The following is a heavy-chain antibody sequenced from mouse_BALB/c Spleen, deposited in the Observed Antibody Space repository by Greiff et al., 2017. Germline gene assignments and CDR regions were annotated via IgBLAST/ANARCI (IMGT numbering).Heavy chain of an antibody. Sequence: EVQLRESGPGLVKPSQSLSLTCSVTGYSITSGYYWNWIRQFPGNKLEWMGYISYDGSNNYNPSLKNRISITRDTSKNQFFLKLNSVTTEDTATYYCAKYFDYWGQGTTLTVSS. CDR3: AKYFDY. J-gene: IGHJ2*01. CDR2: ISYDGSN. V-gene: IGHV3-6*02. CDR1: GYSITSGYY.